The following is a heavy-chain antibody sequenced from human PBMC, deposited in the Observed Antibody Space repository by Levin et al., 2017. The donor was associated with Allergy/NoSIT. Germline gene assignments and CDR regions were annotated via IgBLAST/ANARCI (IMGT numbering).Heavy chain of an antibody. D-gene: IGHD4-17*01. CDR1: GFTFSSYA. Sequence: GGSLRLSCAASGFTFSSYAMSWVRQAPGKGLEWVSAISGSGGSTYYADSVKGRFTISRDNSKNTLYLQMNSLRAEDTAVYYCARDGYGDQAHDYWGQGTLVTVSS. CDR3: ARDGYGDQAHDY. CDR2: ISGSGGST. J-gene: IGHJ4*02. V-gene: IGHV3-23*01.